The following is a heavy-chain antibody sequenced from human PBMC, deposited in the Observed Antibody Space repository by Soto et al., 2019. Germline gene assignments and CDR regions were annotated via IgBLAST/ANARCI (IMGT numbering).Heavy chain of an antibody. D-gene: IGHD2-2*01. V-gene: IGHV1-69*06. J-gene: IGHJ4*02. CDR3: AREGLVVPAVHPQGYFDY. CDR1: GGTFSSYA. Sequence: GASVKVSCKASGGTFSSYAISWVRQAPGQGLEWMGGIIPIFGTANYAQKFQGRVTITADKSTSTAYMELSSLRSEDTAVYYCAREGLVVPAVHPQGYFDYWGQGTLVTVSS. CDR2: IIPIFGTA.